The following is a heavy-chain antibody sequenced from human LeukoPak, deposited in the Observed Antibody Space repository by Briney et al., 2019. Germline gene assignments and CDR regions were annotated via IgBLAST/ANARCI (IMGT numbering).Heavy chain of an antibody. Sequence: SETLSLTCAVYGGSFSGYYWSWIRQPPGKGLEWIGEINHSGSTNYNPSLKSRVTISVDTSKNQFSLKLSSVTAADTAVYYCARARRQTYYFDYWGQGTLVTVSS. CDR2: INHSGST. J-gene: IGHJ4*02. CDR3: ARARRQTYYFDY. V-gene: IGHV4-34*01. CDR1: GGSFSGYY.